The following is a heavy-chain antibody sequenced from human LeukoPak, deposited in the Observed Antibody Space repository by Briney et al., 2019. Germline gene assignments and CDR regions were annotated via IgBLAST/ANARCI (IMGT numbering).Heavy chain of an antibody. CDR3: ARWQLANGAFDI. J-gene: IGHJ3*02. D-gene: IGHD6-6*01. V-gene: IGHV5-51*01. CDR1: GYSFTRYW. CDR2: IYPGDSVT. Sequence: GESLKISCKGSGYSFTRYWIGWVRQMPGKGLEWMGIIYPGDSVTRYSPSFQGQVTISADKSFSTAYLQWRSLKASDTAMYYCARWQLANGAFDIWGQGTMVTVSS.